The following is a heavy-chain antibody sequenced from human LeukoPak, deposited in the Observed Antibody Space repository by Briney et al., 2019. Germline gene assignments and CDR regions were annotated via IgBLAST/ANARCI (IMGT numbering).Heavy chain of an antibody. CDR3: ARRRTGYDILTGYYSDAFDI. J-gene: IGHJ3*02. CDR2: IYYSGST. CDR1: GGSISSYY. V-gene: IGHV4-59*08. Sequence: SETLSLTCTVSGGSISSYYWSWIRQPPGKGLEWIGYIYYSGSTNYNPSLKSRVTIPVDTSKNQFSLKLSSVTAADTAVYYCARRRTGYDILTGYYSDAFDIWGQGTMVTVSS. D-gene: IGHD3-9*01.